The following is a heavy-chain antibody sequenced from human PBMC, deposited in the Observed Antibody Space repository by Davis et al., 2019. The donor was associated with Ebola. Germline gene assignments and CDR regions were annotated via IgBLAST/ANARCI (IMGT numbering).Heavy chain of an antibody. Sequence: PGGSLRLSCAASGFTFSSYAMSWVRQAPGKGLEWVSAISVSGGSTYYADSVKGRFTISRDNAKNSLYLQMNSLRAEDTAVYYCAREEIVVVVGATTWFDPWGQGTLVSVSS. J-gene: IGHJ5*02. CDR3: AREEIVVVVGATTWFDP. CDR1: GFTFSSYA. D-gene: IGHD2-15*01. CDR2: ISVSGGST. V-gene: IGHV3-23*01.